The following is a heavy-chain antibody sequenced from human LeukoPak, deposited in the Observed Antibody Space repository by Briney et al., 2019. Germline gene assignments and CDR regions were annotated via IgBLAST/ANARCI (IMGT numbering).Heavy chain of an antibody. CDR2: IYYSGST. Sequence: SETLSLTCAVYGGSFSGYYWSWIRQPPGKGLEWIGSIYYSGSTYYNPSLKSRVTISVDTSKNQFSLKLSSVTAADTAVYYCARARRDAFDIWGQGTMVTVSS. V-gene: IGHV4-34*01. CDR1: GGSFSGYY. CDR3: ARARRDAFDI. J-gene: IGHJ3*02.